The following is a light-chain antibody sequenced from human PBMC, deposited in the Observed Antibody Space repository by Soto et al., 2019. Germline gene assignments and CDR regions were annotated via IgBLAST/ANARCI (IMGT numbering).Light chain of an antibody. V-gene: IGLV1-44*01. CDR3: STWDDSLNGLI. CDR1: SSNIKTNG. Sequence: QSVLAQPPSASGTPGQTVTISCSGGSSNIKTNGVSWYQQVPGAAPKLLIYSNSQRPSGAPGRCSGSKSGTSASLAISGLQSEDEATYHCSTWDDSLNGLIFGGGTKLTVL. J-gene: IGLJ2*01. CDR2: SNS.